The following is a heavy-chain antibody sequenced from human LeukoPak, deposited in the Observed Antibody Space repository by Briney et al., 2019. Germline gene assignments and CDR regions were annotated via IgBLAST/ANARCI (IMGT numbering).Heavy chain of an antibody. J-gene: IGHJ4*02. CDR1: GFTFSNAW. D-gene: IGHD3-22*01. V-gene: IGHV3-30*18. CDR2: ISYDGSNK. Sequence: GGSLRLSCAASGFTFSNAWMSWVRQAPGKGLEWVAVISYDGSNKYYADSVKGRFTISRDNTKNTLYLQMNSLRAEDTAVYYCAKDNQYYYDSSGSTGFDYWGQGTLVTVSS. CDR3: AKDNQYYYDSSGSTGFDY.